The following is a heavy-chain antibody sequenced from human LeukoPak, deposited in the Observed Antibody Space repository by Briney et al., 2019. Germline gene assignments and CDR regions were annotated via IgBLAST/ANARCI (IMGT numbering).Heavy chain of an antibody. CDR3: AKDDYYDSSGYSTFDY. V-gene: IGHV3-9*01. D-gene: IGHD3-22*01. Sequence: GGSLRLSCAASGFTFDDYAMHWVRQAPGKGLEWVSGISWNSGSIGYADSVKGRFTISRDNVKNSLYLQMNSLRAEDTALYYCAKDDYYDSSGYSTFDYWGQGTLVTVSS. J-gene: IGHJ4*02. CDR1: GFTFDDYA. CDR2: ISWNSGSI.